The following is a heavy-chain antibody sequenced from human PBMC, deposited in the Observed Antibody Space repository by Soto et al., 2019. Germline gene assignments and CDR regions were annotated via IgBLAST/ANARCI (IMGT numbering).Heavy chain of an antibody. J-gene: IGHJ4*02. Sequence: GESLKISCKGSGYSFAGYWITWVRQKPGKGLGWMGRIDPSDSQTYYSPSFRGHVTISVTKSITTAFLQWISLRASDTAMYYCARQIYDSDTGPNFQYYFDSWGQGTPVTVSS. D-gene: IGHD3-22*01. CDR3: ARQIYDSDTGPNFQYYFDS. V-gene: IGHV5-10-1*01. CDR1: GYSFAGYW. CDR2: IDPSDSQT.